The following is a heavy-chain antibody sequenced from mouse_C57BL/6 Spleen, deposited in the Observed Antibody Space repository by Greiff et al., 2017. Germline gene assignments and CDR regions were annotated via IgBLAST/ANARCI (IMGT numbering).Heavy chain of an antibody. CDR1: GYSFTGYY. D-gene: IGHD2-1*01. V-gene: IGHV1-43*01. CDR2: INPSTGGT. J-gene: IGHJ2*01. Sequence: EVQVVESGPELVKPGASVKISCKASGYSFTGYYMHWVKQSSEKSLEWIGEINPSTGGTSYNQKFKGKATLTVDKSSSTAYMQLKSLTSEDSAVYYCARNGNSRVYFDYWGQGTTLTVSS. CDR3: ARNGNSRVYFDY.